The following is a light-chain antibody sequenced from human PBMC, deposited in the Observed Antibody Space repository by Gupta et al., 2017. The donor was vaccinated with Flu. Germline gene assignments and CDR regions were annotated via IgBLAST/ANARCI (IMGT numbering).Light chain of an antibody. CDR2: GNN. J-gene: IGLJ1*01. CDR1: SSNIGSNT. V-gene: IGLV1-44*01. CDR3: AAWDDSLNGNYV. Sequence: QSVLPQTPSASQQPGQRVTIPCSGSSSNIGSNTVNCYQPFPGMAPNLLIYGNNQRTSGVPDRFAGSKSCTSASLAINGLQSEDEADYYCAAWDDSLNGNYVFGTGTKVTVL.